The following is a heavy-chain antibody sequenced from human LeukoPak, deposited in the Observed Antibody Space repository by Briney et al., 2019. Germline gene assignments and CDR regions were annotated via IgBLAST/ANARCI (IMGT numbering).Heavy chain of an antibody. CDR1: RYTFTGYY. Sequence: GSSVKVSCMASRYTFTGYYMHWVRQAPGQGLEWMGWINPKSGGTNYAQKFQGRVTMTRDTSISTAYMELSRLRSDDTAVYYCAREAAAAGENYFDYWGQGTLVTVTS. CDR3: AREAAAAGENYFDY. CDR2: INPKSGGT. J-gene: IGHJ4*02. V-gene: IGHV1-2*02. D-gene: IGHD6-13*01.